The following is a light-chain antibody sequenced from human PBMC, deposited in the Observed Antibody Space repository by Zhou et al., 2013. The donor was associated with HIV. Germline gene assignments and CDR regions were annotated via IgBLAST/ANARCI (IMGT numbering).Light chain of an antibody. J-gene: IGKJ4*01. CDR3: QQYWRSSLT. CDR2: KAS. V-gene: IGKV1-5*03. CDR1: QSISSW. Sequence: DIQMTQSPSTLSASVGDRVTITCRASQSISSWLAWYQQKPGKAPKVLIYKASTLQSGVPSRFSGSGYGTEFTLTINRLQPDDFATYSCQQYWRSSLTFAGGTKVEIK.